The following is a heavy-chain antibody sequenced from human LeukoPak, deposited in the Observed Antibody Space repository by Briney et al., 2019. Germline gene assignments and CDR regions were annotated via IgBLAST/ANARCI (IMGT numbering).Heavy chain of an antibody. V-gene: IGHV4-61*01. J-gene: IGHJ4*02. CDR3: ARVESTSRTIDY. CDR2: IYYTGST. Sequence: SETLSLTCTVSGGSFSSGSYYWSWIRQPPGKGLEWIGYIYYTGSTNYNPSLKSRVTISVDTSKNQFSLKLSSVTAADTAVYYCARVESTSRTIDYWGQGTLVTVSS. CDR1: GGSFSSGSYY.